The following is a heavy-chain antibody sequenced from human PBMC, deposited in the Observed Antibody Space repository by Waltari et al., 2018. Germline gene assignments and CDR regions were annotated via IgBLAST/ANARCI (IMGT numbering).Heavy chain of an antibody. Sequence: QVQLVQSGAEVKKPGSSVKVSCKASGGTFSSYAISWVRQAPGQGLEWMGRIIPIVGTANDAQKFQGRVTITADKSTSTAYMELSSLRSEDTAVYYCARGGMGPGGYYYYMDVWGKGTTVTISS. V-gene: IGHV1-69*04. D-gene: IGHD1-20*01. CDR1: GGTFSSYA. CDR3: ARGGMGPGGYYYYMDV. J-gene: IGHJ6*03. CDR2: IIPIVGTA.